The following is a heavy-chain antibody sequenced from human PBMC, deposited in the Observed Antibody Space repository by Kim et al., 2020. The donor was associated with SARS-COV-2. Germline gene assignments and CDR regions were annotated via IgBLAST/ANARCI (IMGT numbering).Heavy chain of an antibody. V-gene: IGHV1-2*04. J-gene: IGHJ4*02. CDR3: ARGRGTAAGKIDY. D-gene: IGHD6-25*01. Sequence: ASVKVSCKASGYTFTGYYMHWVRQAPGQGLEWMGWINPNSGGTNYAQKFQGWVTMTRDTSISTAYMELSRLRSDDTAVYYCARGRGTAAGKIDYWGQGTLVTVSS. CDR2: INPNSGGT. CDR1: GYTFTGYY.